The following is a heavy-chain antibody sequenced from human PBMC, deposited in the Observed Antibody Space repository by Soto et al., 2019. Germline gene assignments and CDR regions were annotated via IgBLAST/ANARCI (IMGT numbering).Heavy chain of an antibody. CDR3: ARDSLSSGSYYTAYDRNDAFDI. Sequence: ASVKVSCKASGYTFTGYYIHWVRQAPGQGLEWMGWINPNSGGTNYAQKFQGWVTMTRDTSISTAYVELSRLRSDDTAVYYCARDSLSSGSYYTAYDRNDAFDIWGPGTMVTVSS. CDR1: GYTFTGYY. D-gene: IGHD3-10*01. J-gene: IGHJ3*02. CDR2: INPNSGGT. V-gene: IGHV1-2*04.